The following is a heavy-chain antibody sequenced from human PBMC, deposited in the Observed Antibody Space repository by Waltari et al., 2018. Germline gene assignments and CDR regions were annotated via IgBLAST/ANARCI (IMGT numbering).Heavy chain of an antibody. V-gene: IGHV4-59*08. CDR2: RRNTGGT. J-gene: IGHJ4*02. CDR1: GDFLSDDP. D-gene: IGHD3-22*01. Sequence: QVQLQESGPGLVTPSETLSLTCTVSGDFLSDDPWNWIRQAPGKGLEWIAYRRNTGGTKCTPSLQSRVTVSAVTSKKQFFLRLTSVTAADTAVYYCARLPTKYYDSIGWGFFDQWGQGILVTVSS. CDR3: ARLPTKYYDSIGWGFFDQ.